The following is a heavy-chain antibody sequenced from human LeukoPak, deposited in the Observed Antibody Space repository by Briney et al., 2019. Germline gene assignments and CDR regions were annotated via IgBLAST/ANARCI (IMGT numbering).Heavy chain of an antibody. V-gene: IGHV1-69*05. J-gene: IGHJ5*02. CDR1: GGTFSSYA. D-gene: IGHD2-15*01. Sequence: SVKVSCKASGGTFSSYAISRVRQAPGQGLGWMGRIIPIFGTANYAQKFQGRVTITTDESTSTAYMELSSLRSEDTAVYYCARDISCSGGSCYRGYNWFDPWGQGTLVTVSS. CDR2: IIPIFGTA. CDR3: ARDISCSGGSCYRGYNWFDP.